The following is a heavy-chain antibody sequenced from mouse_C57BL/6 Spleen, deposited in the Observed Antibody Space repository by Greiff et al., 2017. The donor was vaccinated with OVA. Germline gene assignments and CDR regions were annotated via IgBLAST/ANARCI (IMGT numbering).Heavy chain of an antibody. CDR3: ARDYYSNSYYYAMDY. J-gene: IGHJ4*01. D-gene: IGHD2-5*01. CDR2: IYPGDGDT. CDR1: GYAFSSSW. Sequence: QVQLQQSGPELVKPGASVKISCKASGYAFSSSWMNWVKQRPGKGLEWIGRIYPGDGDTNYNGKFKGKATLTADKSSSTAYMQLSSLTSEDSAVYFCARDYYSNSYYYAMDYWGQGTSVTVSS. V-gene: IGHV1-82*01.